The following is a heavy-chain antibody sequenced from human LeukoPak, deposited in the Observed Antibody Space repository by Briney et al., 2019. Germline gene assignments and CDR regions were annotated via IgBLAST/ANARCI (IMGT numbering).Heavy chain of an antibody. CDR2: MNPNSGNT. V-gene: IGHV1-8*01. CDR1: GYTFTSYD. J-gene: IGHJ4*02. Sequence: ASVKVSCKASGYTFTSYDINWVRQAPGQGLEWMGWMNPNSGNTGYAQKFQGRVTMTRNTSISTAYIELSSLRSEDTAVYYCARGKTTGYYYDSSGYYNWGQGTLVTVSS. D-gene: IGHD3-22*01. CDR3: ARGKTTGYYYDSSGYYN.